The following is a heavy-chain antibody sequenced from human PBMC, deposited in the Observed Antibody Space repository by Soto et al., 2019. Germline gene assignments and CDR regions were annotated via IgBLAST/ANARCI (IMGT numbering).Heavy chain of an antibody. CDR3: ARGNVDYYDSSGKEYYFDY. Sequence: QVQLVESGGGVVQPGRSLRLSCAASGFTFSSYAMHWVRQAPGKGLEWVAVISYDGSNKYYADSVKGRFTISRDNSKNTLYLQMHSLRAEDTAVYYCARGNVDYYDSSGKEYYFDYWGQGTLVTVSS. CDR1: GFTFSSYA. CDR2: ISYDGSNK. V-gene: IGHV3-30-3*01. D-gene: IGHD3-22*01. J-gene: IGHJ4*02.